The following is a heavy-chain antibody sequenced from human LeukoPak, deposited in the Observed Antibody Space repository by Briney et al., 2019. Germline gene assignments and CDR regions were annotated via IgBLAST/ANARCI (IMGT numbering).Heavy chain of an antibody. J-gene: IGHJ4*02. CDR1: GFTFSSYG. CDR3: ARDLYRGYCTNGVCYDFDY. V-gene: IGHV3-30*03. Sequence: PGGSLRLSCAASGFTFSSYGMHWVRQAPGKGLEWVAVMSFDGSHTYYADSVKGRFTISRDNSKNTLYLQMNSLRAEDTAVYYCARDLYRGYCTNGVCYDFDYWGQGTLVTVSS. D-gene: IGHD2-8*01. CDR2: MSFDGSHT.